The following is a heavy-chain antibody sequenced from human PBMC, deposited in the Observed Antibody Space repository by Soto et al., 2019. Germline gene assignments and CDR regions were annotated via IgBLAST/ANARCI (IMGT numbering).Heavy chain of an antibody. Sequence: EVQLVESGGGLVKPGGSLRLSCAASGFTFSNAWMSWVRQAPGKGLEWVGRIKSKTDGGTTDYAAPVKGRFTISRDDSKNTLYLQMNSLKTEDTAVYYCTTAGSGSYYDAGIDAFDIWGQGTMVTVSS. D-gene: IGHD1-26*01. J-gene: IGHJ3*02. CDR3: TTAGSGSYYDAGIDAFDI. CDR2: IKSKTDGGTT. CDR1: GFTFSNAW. V-gene: IGHV3-15*01.